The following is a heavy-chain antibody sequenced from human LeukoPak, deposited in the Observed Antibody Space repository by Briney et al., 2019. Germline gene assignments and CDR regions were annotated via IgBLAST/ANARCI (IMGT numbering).Heavy chain of an antibody. Sequence: GRSLRLSCAASGFTFSSYAMHWVRQAPGKGLGWVAVISYDGSNKYYADSVKGRFTISRDNSKNTLYLQMNSLRAEDTAVYYCARDLGSSGRSFFDYWGQGTLVTVSS. CDR1: GFTFSSYA. J-gene: IGHJ4*02. V-gene: IGHV3-30*04. D-gene: IGHD6-19*01. CDR3: ARDLGSSGRSFFDY. CDR2: ISYDGSNK.